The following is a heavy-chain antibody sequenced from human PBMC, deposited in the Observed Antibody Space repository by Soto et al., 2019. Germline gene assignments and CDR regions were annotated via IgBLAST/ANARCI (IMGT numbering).Heavy chain of an antibody. CDR1: GYTLTHYY. J-gene: IGHJ5*02. Sequence: ASVKVSCKASGYTLTHYYMHWVRQAPGQRLEWMGWINAGNGNTKYSQKFQGRVTITRDTSASTAYMELSSLRSEDTAVYYCARGMVYAVLGWFDPWGQGTLVTVSS. CDR3: ARGMVYAVLGWFDP. V-gene: IGHV1-3*01. CDR2: INAGNGNT. D-gene: IGHD2-8*01.